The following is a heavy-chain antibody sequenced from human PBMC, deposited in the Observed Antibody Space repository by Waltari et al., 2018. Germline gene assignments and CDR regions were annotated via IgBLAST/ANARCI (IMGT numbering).Heavy chain of an antibody. CDR1: GFTLSDNA. V-gene: IGHV3-9*01. D-gene: IGHD1-26*01. J-gene: IGHJ3*01. CDR2: ISWNGENV. Sequence: EEQLVESGGGLVQPGRSLRLSCAASGFTLSDNAMHGVRQAPGKGLEWVSSISWNGENVAYAGAVKGRYTISRDNAKKSLFLQMNSVRPEDTALYYCARKIRTYYVVAFDLWGQGTMVLVSS. CDR3: ARKIRTYYVVAFDL.